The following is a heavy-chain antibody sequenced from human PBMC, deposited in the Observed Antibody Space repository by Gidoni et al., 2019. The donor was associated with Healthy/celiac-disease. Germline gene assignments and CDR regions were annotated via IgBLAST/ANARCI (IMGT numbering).Heavy chain of an antibody. D-gene: IGHD4-17*01. CDR3: AGSQGDYVFDY. Sequence: QVQLVQSGAEVQQPGSSVKVSCKASGGTFSTYAIRWVRQAPGQGLEWMGGIIPIFGTANYAQKFQGRVTITADESTSTAYMELSSLRSEDTAVYYCAGSQGDYVFDYWGQGTLVTVSS. CDR1: GGTFSTYA. CDR2: IIPIFGTA. V-gene: IGHV1-69*01. J-gene: IGHJ4*02.